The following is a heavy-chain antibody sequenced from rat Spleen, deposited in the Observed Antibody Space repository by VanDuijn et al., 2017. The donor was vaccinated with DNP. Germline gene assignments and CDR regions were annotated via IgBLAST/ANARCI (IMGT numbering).Heavy chain of an antibody. D-gene: IGHD1-12*02. J-gene: IGHJ4*01. V-gene: IGHV2-43*01. Sequence: QVQLRESGPGLVQPSQTLSLACPVSGFSLTNHHVHWVRQPSGKGLEWMGVVWIGGTTHISSIFKSRLSISRDTSKNQVFLKMNSLQTDDTGTYYCTRDQDYYYDGGYYPTMDAWGHGTSVTVSS. CDR3: TRDQDYYYDGGYYPTMDA. CDR1: GFSLTNHH. CDR2: VWIGGTT.